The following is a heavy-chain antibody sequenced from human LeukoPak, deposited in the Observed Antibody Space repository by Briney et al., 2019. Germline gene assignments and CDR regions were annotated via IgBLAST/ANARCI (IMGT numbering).Heavy chain of an antibody. CDR3: ARDAYYGSGSPQNY. D-gene: IGHD3-10*01. Sequence: GSLRLSCAASGFTFSTYWMSWVRQAPGKGLEWVANIKQDGSEKHYVDSVKDRFTISRDNTKNLLYLQMNSLRAEDTSVYYCARDAYYGSGSPQNYWGQGTLVTVSS. CDR1: GFTFSTYW. J-gene: IGHJ4*02. V-gene: IGHV3-7*01. CDR2: IKQDGSEK.